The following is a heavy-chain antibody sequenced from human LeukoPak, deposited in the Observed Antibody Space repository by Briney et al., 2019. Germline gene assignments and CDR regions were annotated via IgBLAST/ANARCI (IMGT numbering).Heavy chain of an antibody. CDR1: GFTFSSYA. CDR3: AKGQWLDYYFDY. Sequence: PGGSLRLSCAASGFTFSSYAMSWVRQAPGKGLEWVSAISGSGGSTCYADSVKGRFTISRDNSKNTLYLQMNSLRAEDTAVYYCAKGQWLDYYFDYWGQGTLVTVSS. CDR2: ISGSGGST. D-gene: IGHD5-12*01. V-gene: IGHV3-23*01. J-gene: IGHJ4*02.